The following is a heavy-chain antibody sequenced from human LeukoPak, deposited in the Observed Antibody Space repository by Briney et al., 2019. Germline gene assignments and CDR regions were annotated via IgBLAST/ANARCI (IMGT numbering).Heavy chain of an antibody. CDR3: ARDTTEVVSWFDP. Sequence: GGSLRLSCAASGFTFSSYSMNWVRQAPGKGLEWVSSISSSSSYIYYADSVKGRFTISRDNAKNSLYLQMNSLRAEDTAVYYCARDTTEVVSWFDPWGQGTLVTVSS. J-gene: IGHJ5*02. CDR1: GFTFSSYS. V-gene: IGHV3-21*01. D-gene: IGHD4-23*01. CDR2: ISSSSSYI.